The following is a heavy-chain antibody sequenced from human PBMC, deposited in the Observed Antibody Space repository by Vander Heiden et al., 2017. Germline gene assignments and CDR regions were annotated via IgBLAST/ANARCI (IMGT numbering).Heavy chain of an antibody. CDR3: AKDIFASVGATPFDY. D-gene: IGHD1-26*01. V-gene: IGHV3-9*01. J-gene: IGHJ4*02. CDR2: ISWNSCSI. CDR1: GFTFDDYA. Sequence: DVQLVASGGGLVQPGRSLRLSCGASGFTFDDYAMHWVRQAPGKGLEWVSGISWNSCSIGYADSVKGRFTISRDNAKNSLYLQMNSLRAEDTALYYCAKDIFASVGATPFDYWGQGTLVTVSS.